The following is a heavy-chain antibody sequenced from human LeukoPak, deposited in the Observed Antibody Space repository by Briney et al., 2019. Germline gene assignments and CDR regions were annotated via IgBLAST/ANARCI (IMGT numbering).Heavy chain of an antibody. V-gene: IGHV1-24*01. CDR1: GYTLTELS. J-gene: IGHJ6*02. D-gene: IGHD5-18*01. Sequence: ASVKVSCKVSGYTLTELSMHWVRQAPGKGLEWMGGFDPEDGETIYAQKFQGRVTMTEDTSTDTAYMELSSLRSEDTAVYYCATDSSYVYYYYYGMDVWGQGTTVTVSS. CDR3: ATDSSYVYYYYYGMDV. CDR2: FDPEDGET.